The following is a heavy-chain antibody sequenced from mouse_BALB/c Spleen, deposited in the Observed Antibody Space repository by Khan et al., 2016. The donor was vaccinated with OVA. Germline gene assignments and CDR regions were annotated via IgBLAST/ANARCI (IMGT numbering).Heavy chain of an antibody. CDR3: ARDETAPYYFDY. Sequence: EVKLLESGPGLVKPSQTLSLTCSVTDYSITSGCYWNWIRQFPGNKLEWMGYISYDGINNYNPSLKNRISITRDTSKNQFFLKLNSVTNEDTATYYCARDETAPYYFDYWGQGTTLTVSS. V-gene: IGHV3-6*02. J-gene: IGHJ2*01. CDR1: DYSITSGCY. D-gene: IGHD4-1*01. CDR2: ISYDGIN.